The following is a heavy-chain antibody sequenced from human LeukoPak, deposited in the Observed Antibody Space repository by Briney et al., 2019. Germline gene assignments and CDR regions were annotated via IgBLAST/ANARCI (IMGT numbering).Heavy chain of an antibody. D-gene: IGHD6-19*01. CDR1: GFTFSSYG. V-gene: IGHV3-23*01. CDR3: AKDAAVAGRLRGYFDY. J-gene: IGHJ4*02. CDR2: ISGSGGST. Sequence: GGSLRLSCAASGFTFSSYGMSWVRQAPGKGLEWVSAISGSGGSTYYADSVKGRFTISRDNSKNTLYLQMNSLRAEDTAVYYCAKDAAVAGRLRGYFDYWGQGTLVTVSS.